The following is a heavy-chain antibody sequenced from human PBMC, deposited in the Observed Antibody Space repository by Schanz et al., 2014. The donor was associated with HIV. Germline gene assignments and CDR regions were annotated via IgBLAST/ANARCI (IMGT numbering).Heavy chain of an antibody. Sequence: ESGGGLVQPGGSRRLSCAVSGLPFSTSAMSWVRQAPGKGLEWVAVIWYDGSNKYYTDSVKGRFTIARDNSKNTLYLQMNSLRAEDTAVYYCAKGLRQWLVLGVSDYWGQGTLVTVSS. CDR2: IWYDGSNK. D-gene: IGHD6-19*01. V-gene: IGHV3-30*02. CDR1: GLPFSTSA. J-gene: IGHJ4*02. CDR3: AKGLRQWLVLGVSDY.